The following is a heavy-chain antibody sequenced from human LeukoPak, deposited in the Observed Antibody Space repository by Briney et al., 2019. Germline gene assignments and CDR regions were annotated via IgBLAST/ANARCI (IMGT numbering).Heavy chain of an antibody. D-gene: IGHD1-26*01. J-gene: IGHJ6*02. Sequence: SVKVSCKASGYTFTDYGVSWVRQAHGQGLEWMGRIIPRLDTTNYAQKFQGRVTITADKSTDTVYMELRRLRSEDTAVYCANLVGPLDVWGQGTTVSVSS. V-gene: IGHV1-69*04. CDR3: NLVGPLDV. CDR2: IIPRLDTT. CDR1: GYTFTDYG.